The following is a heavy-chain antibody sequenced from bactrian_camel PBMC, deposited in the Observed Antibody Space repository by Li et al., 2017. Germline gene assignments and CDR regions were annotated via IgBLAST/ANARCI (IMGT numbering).Heavy chain of an antibody. D-gene: IGHD7*01. Sequence: VQLVESGGGLVQPGGSLRLSCAASGFTFSSYAMSWIRQAPGKGLEWVSTINSGGGSTYYADSVKGRFTISRDNAKNMLYLQMNSLQTDDTAVYYCVAGPLGTPIRTPQTQGTQVTVS. CDR1: GFTFSSYA. V-gene: IGHV3S40*01. J-gene: IGHJ4*01. CDR2: INSGGGST.